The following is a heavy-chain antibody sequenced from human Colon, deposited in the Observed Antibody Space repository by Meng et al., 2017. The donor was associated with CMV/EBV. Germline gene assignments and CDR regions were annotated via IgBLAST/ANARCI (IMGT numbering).Heavy chain of an antibody. J-gene: IGHJ6*02. Sequence: GESLKISCAASGFTFNNYAMTWVRQTPGMGLEWVSLIYSGGSSTYYADSVKGRFTISRDDSKNTLYLQMDSLRAEDTAIYYCAKGQDDFWNGSPLDVWGLGTTVTVSS. V-gene: IGHV3-23*03. CDR3: AKGQDDFWNGSPLDV. CDR2: IYSGGSST. D-gene: IGHD3-3*01. CDR1: GFTFNNYA.